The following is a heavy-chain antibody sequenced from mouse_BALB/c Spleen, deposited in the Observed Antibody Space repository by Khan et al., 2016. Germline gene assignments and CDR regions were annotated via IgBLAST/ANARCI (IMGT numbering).Heavy chain of an antibody. CDR1: GYTFSSYW. V-gene: IGHV1-9*01. CDR3: ARWLRRDWYFDV. D-gene: IGHD2-2*01. J-gene: IGHJ1*01. Sequence: QVQLKQSGAELMKPGASVKISCKATGYTFSSYWIEWIKQRPGHGLEWIGEILPRTGSTKSNEKFKDKATFTADTSSNTAYLQLSSLASEDSAVYYCARWLRRDWYFDVWGEGTTVTVSS. CDR2: ILPRTGST.